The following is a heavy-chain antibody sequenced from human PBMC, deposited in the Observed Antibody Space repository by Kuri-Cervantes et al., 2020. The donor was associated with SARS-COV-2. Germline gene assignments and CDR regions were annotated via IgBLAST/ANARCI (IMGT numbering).Heavy chain of an antibody. CDR1: GFTFSGHW. D-gene: IGHD2-15*01. J-gene: IGHJ4*02. CDR3: ARARVGYCSGGSCYSLDY. CDR2: INPDGSYT. Sequence: GESLKISCAASGFTFSGHWIHWVRQAPGKGLVWVSRINPDGSYTNNADSVKGRFTLSRDNAKNMLFLQMKSLRAEDTAAYYCARARVGYCSGGSCYSLDYWGQGTLVTVSS. V-gene: IGHV3-74*01.